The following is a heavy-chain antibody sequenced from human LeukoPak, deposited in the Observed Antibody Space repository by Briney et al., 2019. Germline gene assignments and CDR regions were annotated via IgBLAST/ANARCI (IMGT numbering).Heavy chain of an antibody. CDR3: AVWPGMVRGVIDY. D-gene: IGHD3-10*01. Sequence: GASVKVSCKASGYTLTSYEINWVRQATGQGLEWMGWINPNSGGTNYAQKFQGRVTMTRDTSISTAYMELSRLRSDDTAVYYCAVWPGMVRGVIDYWGQGTLVTVSS. CDR2: INPNSGGT. V-gene: IGHV1-2*02. CDR1: GYTLTSYE. J-gene: IGHJ4*02.